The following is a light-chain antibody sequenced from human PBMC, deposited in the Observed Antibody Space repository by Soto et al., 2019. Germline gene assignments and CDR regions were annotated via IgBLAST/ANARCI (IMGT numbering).Light chain of an antibody. J-gene: IGKJ1*01. Sequence: EIGLTQSPGTVSLSPGERATLSCRASQSVSSSYLAWYQQKPGQAPRLLIYGASSRATGIPDRFSGSGSGTDFTLTISRLEPEDFAVYYCQQYVSPFCQGAKVDIK. CDR2: GAS. CDR3: QQYVSP. V-gene: IGKV3-20*01. CDR1: QSVSSSY.